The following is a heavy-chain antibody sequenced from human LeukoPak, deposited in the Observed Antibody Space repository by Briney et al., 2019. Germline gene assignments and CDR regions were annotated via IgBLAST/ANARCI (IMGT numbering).Heavy chain of an antibody. V-gene: IGHV3-21*01. CDR3: ARDPRGRGGYWYFDL. D-gene: IGHD3-10*01. J-gene: IGHJ2*01. CDR2: ISGSSSYI. Sequence: GGSLRLSCAASGFTFSSYNMNWVRQAPGKGLEWVSSISGSSSYIYYADSVKGRFTISRDNAKNSLYLQMNSLRAEDTAVYYCARDPRGRGGYWYFDLWGRGTLVTVSS. CDR1: GFTFSSYN.